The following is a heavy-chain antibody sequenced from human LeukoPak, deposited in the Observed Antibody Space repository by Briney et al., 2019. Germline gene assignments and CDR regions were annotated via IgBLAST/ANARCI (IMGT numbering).Heavy chain of an antibody. J-gene: IGHJ4*02. CDR3: AKDRRNDFDY. D-gene: IGHD1-14*01. CDR2: ISWNSGSI. Sequence: PGRPLRLSCAASGFTFDDYAMHWVRQAPGKGLEWVSGISWNSGSIGYADSVKGRFTISRDNAKNSLYLQMSSLRGEDTALYYCAKDRRNDFDYWGQGTLVTVSS. CDR1: GFTFDDYA. V-gene: IGHV3-9*01.